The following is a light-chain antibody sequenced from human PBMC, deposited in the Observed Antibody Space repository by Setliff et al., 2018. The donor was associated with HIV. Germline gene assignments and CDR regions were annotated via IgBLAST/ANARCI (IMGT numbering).Light chain of an antibody. J-gene: IGLJ1*01. CDR2: DVS. V-gene: IGLV2-11*01. Sequence: QSALTQPRSVSGSPGQSVTISCTGTSSDFGGYNYVSWCQQHPGKAPKLMIYDVSKRPSGVPDRFSGSKSGNTASLTISGLQAEDEADYYCKTYTGSSPLYVFGTGTRSPS. CDR3: KTYTGSSPLYV. CDR1: SSDFGGYNY.